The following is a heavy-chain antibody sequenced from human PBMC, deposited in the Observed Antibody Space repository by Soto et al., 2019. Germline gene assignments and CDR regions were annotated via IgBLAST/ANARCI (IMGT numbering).Heavy chain of an antibody. Sequence: QVQLVESGGGVVQPGRSLRLSCAASGFSFSISPMHWVRQAPGKGPERVALISYDGTNKFYADSVKGRFTISRDNPKSTRYLQVDSLRPEDAAVYYCARDPRTSGGQHWAFNYFDSWGQGTLVTVSS. CDR2: ISYDGTNK. CDR3: ARDPRTSGGQHWAFNYFDS. V-gene: IGHV3-30-3*01. J-gene: IGHJ4*02. D-gene: IGHD7-27*01. CDR1: GFSFSISP.